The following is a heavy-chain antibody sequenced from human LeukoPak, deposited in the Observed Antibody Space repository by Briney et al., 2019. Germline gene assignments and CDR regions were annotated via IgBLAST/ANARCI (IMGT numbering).Heavy chain of an antibody. CDR2: INPEDGKT. D-gene: IGHD4-17*01. J-gene: IGHJ4*02. CDR3: TTHVDYGSHFDY. Sequence: ASVKVSCKASGNTLIALSMHWVRQAPGQGLEWMGGINPEDGKTIYTQKFQGRVTMTEDTSTDTAYMELSSLRSEDTAVYYCTTHVDYGSHFDYWGQGTLVTASS. CDR1: GNTLIALS. V-gene: IGHV1-24*01.